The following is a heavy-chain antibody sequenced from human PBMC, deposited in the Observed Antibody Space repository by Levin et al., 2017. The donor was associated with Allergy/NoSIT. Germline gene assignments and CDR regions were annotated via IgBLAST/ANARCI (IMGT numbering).Heavy chain of an antibody. V-gene: IGHV3-23*01. D-gene: IGHD3-10*01. J-gene: IGHJ4*02. CDR2: IRASGGST. Sequence: GGSLRLSCAASGFTFSTYAMTWVRQAPGKGLEWVSTIRASGGSTYYADSVRGRFTISRDTSKNTLYLQMNSLGAEDTAVYYCAKGYGSGSSRYYFDCWGQGTLVTVSS. CDR3: AKGYGSGSSRYYFDC. CDR1: GFTFSTYA.